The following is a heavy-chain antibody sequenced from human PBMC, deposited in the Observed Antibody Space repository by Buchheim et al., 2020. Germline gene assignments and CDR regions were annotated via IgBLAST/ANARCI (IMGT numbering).Heavy chain of an antibody. V-gene: IGHV3-30*01. D-gene: IGHD2-2*01. CDR2: ISYDGSNK. Sequence: QVQLVESGGGVVQPGRSLRLSCAASGFTFSSYAMHWVRQAPGKGLEWVAVISYDGSNKYYADSVKGRFTISRDNSKNTLYLQMNSLRAEDTAVYYCARDLVGYCSSTSCYGDVFDYWGQGTL. J-gene: IGHJ4*02. CDR1: GFTFSSYA. CDR3: ARDLVGYCSSTSCYGDVFDY.